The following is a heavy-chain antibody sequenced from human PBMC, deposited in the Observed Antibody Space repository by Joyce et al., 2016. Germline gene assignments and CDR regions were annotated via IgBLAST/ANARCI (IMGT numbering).Heavy chain of an antibody. CDR1: GFTVSSNH. J-gene: IGHJ5*02. CDR3: ARVDEIGGSFDP. Sequence: DVQLVESGGGLIQPGGSLRLACAASGFTVSSNHMTWVRQAPGRGVKVDSVIFSDGNTDYADCVKGRFTMSRANSRNPLYLQMNSLRVEDTAVYYCARVDEIGGSFDPWGQGTLVTVSS. D-gene: IGHD3-16*01. CDR2: IFSDGNT. V-gene: IGHV3-53*01.